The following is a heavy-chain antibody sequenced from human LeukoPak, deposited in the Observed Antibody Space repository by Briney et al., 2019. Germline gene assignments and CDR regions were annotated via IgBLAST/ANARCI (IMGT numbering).Heavy chain of an antibody. D-gene: IGHD2/OR15-2a*01. J-gene: IGHJ6*03. Sequence: GRSLRLSCAASGFTFSTYAMHWVRQAPGKGLEWVAVISFDGSNTYYADSVKGRFTISRDNSKNTLYLQMDSLRAEDTAVYYCARDYLRGYYYMGVWGKGTTVTVSS. CDR3: ARDYLRGYYYMGV. CDR1: GFTFSTYA. V-gene: IGHV3-30*04. CDR2: ISFDGSNT.